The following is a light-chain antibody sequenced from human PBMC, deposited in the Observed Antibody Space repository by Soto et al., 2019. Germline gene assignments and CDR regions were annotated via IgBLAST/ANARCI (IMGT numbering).Light chain of an antibody. J-gene: IGLJ3*02. CDR3: SSYAGSNNLV. CDR1: SSDIGGYAY. V-gene: IGLV2-8*01. Sequence: QSVLTQPPSASGSPGQSVTISCTGTSSDIGGYAYVSWYQQHPGKAPKRIIYEVSKRPSGVPDRFSGSKSGNTASLTVSGLQAEDEADYYCSSYAGSNNLVFAGGTK. CDR2: EVS.